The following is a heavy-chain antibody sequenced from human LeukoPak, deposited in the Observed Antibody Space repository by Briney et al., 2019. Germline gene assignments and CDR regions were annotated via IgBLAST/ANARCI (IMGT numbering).Heavy chain of an antibody. J-gene: IGHJ4*02. Sequence: PSETLSLTCTVSGGSISSYYWSWIRQPPGKGLEWIGYIYYSGSTNYNPSLKSRVTISVDTSKNQFSLKLSSVTAADTAVYYCARLDYDILSFDYWGQGTLVTVSS. CDR3: ARLDYDILSFDY. D-gene: IGHD3-9*01. CDR1: GGSISSYY. CDR2: IYYSGST. V-gene: IGHV4-59*08.